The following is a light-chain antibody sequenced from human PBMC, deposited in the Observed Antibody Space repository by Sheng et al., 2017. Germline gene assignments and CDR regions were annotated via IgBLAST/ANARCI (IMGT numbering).Light chain of an antibody. V-gene: IGLV2-14*03. CDR2: DVS. J-gene: IGLJ1*01. CDR1: SNDVGGYDY. Sequence: QSALTQPASVSGSPGQSITISCTGTSNDVGGYDYVSWYQQHPGKAPKLLIYDVSNRPSGVSNRFSGSKSGNTASLTISGLQAEDEADYHCTSYTSSSTLYVFGTGTKVTVL. CDR3: TSYTSSSTLYV.